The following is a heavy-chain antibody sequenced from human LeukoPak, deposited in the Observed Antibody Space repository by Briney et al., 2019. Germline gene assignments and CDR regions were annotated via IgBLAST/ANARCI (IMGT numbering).Heavy chain of an antibody. V-gene: IGHV3-9*03. CDR3: AKGQTKHLVPIFHY. D-gene: IGHD6-6*01. J-gene: IGHJ4*02. Sequence: GGSLRLSCAASGFIFDDYAIHWVRQAPGKGLEWVSGISWNSGSINYADSVKGRFTISRDNAKNSLYLQINSLRAEDMALYYCAKGQTKHLVPIFHYWGQGTLVTVSS. CDR1: GFIFDDYA. CDR2: ISWNSGSI.